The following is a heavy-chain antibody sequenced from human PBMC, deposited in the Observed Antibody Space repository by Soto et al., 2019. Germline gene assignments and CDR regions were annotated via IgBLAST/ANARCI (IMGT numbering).Heavy chain of an antibody. CDR3: ATGGSGDYSYFDY. CDR2: IYPGGVNI. V-gene: IGHV1-46*01. D-gene: IGHD4-17*01. Sequence: ASVKVSCKAIGYSFTSHYIHWVRQAPGQGLEWMGTIYPGGVNIGYAQKFQGRVTMTKDTSTTTVYMELNSLKTEDTAVYYCATGGSGDYSYFDYWGQGTLVTVSS. J-gene: IGHJ4*02. CDR1: GYSFTSHY.